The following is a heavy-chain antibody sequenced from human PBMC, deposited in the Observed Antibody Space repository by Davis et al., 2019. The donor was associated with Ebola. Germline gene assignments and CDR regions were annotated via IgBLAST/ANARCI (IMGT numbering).Heavy chain of an antibody. D-gene: IGHD6-13*01. CDR1: GFTFSSYS. V-gene: IGHV3-23*01. J-gene: IGHJ4*02. CDR2: ISGSGGST. CDR3: AKDRQLAFDY. Sequence: GESLKISCAASGFTFSSYSMNWVRQAPGKGLEWVSAISGSGGSTYYADSVKGRFTISRDNSKNTLYLQMNSLRAEDTAVYYCAKDRQLAFDYWGQGTLVTVSS.